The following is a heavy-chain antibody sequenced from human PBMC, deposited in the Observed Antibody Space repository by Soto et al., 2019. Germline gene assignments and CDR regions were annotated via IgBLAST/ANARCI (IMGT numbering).Heavy chain of an antibody. V-gene: IGHV4-30-4*01. CDR3: ARTVVVVTAIPGNWFDP. D-gene: IGHD2-21*02. J-gene: IGHJ5*02. Sequence: SETLSLTCTVSGGSMSSGDYYWSWIRQPPGKGLEWIGYIYYSGSTYHNPSLKSRVTISVDTSKNQFSLKLSSVTAADTAVYYCARTVVVVTAIPGNWFDPWGQGTLVTVS. CDR1: GGSMSSGDYY. CDR2: IYYSGST.